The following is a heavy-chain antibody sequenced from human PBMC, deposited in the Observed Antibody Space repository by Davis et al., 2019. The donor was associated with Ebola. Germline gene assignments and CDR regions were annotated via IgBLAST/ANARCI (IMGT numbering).Heavy chain of an antibody. D-gene: IGHD2/OR15-2a*01. CDR2: INPSVGST. CDR3: ARAFLGGRIHFDY. Sequence: AASVKVSCKASGYTFTSYYMHWVRQAPGQGLEWMGIINPSVGSTNYAQKFQGRVTMTRDTSTSTVYMELSSLRSEDTAVYYCARAFLGGRIHFDYWGQGTLVTVSS. CDR1: GYTFTSYY. J-gene: IGHJ4*02. V-gene: IGHV1-46*01.